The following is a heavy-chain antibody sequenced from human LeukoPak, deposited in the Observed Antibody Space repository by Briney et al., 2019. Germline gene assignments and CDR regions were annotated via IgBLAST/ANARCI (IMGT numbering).Heavy chain of an antibody. CDR3: ASANSYDYGDYYFDY. CDR2: IYTGTNT. V-gene: IGHV3-66*01. J-gene: IGHJ4*02. D-gene: IGHD4-17*01. CDR1: GFTVSDNH. Sequence: GGSLRLSCAASGFTVSDNHMSCVRQPPGKGLEWVSFIYTGTNTYYADSVKGRFTISRDNSKNTLYLQMNSLRAEDTAVYYCASANSYDYGDYYFDYWGQGTLVTVSS.